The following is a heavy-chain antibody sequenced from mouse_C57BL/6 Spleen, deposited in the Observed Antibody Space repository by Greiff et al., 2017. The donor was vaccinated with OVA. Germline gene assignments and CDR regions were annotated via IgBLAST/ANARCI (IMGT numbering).Heavy chain of an antibody. CDR2: SRNKANDYTT. J-gene: IGHJ3*01. CDR1: GFTFSDFY. V-gene: IGHV7-1*01. Sequence: EVQRVESGGGLVQSGRSLRLSCATSGFTFSDFYMEWVRQAPGQGLEWIAASRNKANDYTTEYSASVKGRFIVSRDTSQSILYLQMNALRAEDTAMDYCARDAGYDDGRHGYWGQGTLVTVSA. CDR3: ARDAGYDDGRHGY. D-gene: IGHD2-4*01.